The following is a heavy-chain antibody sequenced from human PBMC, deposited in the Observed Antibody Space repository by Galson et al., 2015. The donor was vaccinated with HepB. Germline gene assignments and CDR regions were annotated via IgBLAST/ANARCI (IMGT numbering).Heavy chain of an antibody. D-gene: IGHD3-22*01. Sequence: SVKVSCKASGGTFSNYAISWVRQAPGQGLEWMGGIIPLFGTANYAQNLQGRVTITADESTSTTYMELRSLKSEDTALYYCARQYDSSGYYPYWGQGTLVTVSS. J-gene: IGHJ4*02. CDR1: GGTFSNYA. CDR3: ARQYDSSGYYPY. V-gene: IGHV1-69*13. CDR2: IIPLFGTA.